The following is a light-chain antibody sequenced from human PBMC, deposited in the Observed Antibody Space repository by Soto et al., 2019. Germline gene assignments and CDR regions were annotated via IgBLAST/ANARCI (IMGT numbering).Light chain of an antibody. CDR2: GTS. Sequence: IVLTQSPGXXSLSPGERATXXXRARQSVPRNYLAWYQQKPGQAPRLLIYGTSSRATGIPDRXSGSGSGTDFTLTISRLEPEDFAVFYCQQYGSSITFGQGTRLEIK. CDR3: QQYGSSIT. CDR1: QSVPRNY. J-gene: IGKJ5*01. V-gene: IGKV3-20*01.